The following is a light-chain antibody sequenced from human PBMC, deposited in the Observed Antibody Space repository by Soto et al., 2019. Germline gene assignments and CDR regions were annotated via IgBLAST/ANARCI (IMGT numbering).Light chain of an antibody. V-gene: IGKV4-1*01. Sequence: DIVMTQSPDSLAVSLGERATINCKSSQSVLYTSNNKNYLAWYQQTPGQPPKLLIYWASTRESGVPDRFCGSGSVTDFTLTISSLQTEDVAVYYCHQYYSTPLTFVPRTKVDIK. CDR2: WAS. CDR3: HQYYSTPLT. CDR1: QSVLYTSNNKNY. J-gene: IGKJ3*01.